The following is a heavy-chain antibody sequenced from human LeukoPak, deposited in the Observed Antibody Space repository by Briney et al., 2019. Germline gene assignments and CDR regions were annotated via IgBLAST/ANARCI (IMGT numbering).Heavy chain of an antibody. CDR3: ARGRGYCSSTSCYYLDV. V-gene: IGHV4-34*01. D-gene: IGHD2-2*01. CDR2: INHSGST. J-gene: IGHJ6*04. CDR1: GGSFSGYY. Sequence: SETLSLTCAVYGGSFSGYYWSWIRQPPGKGLEWIGEINHSGSTNYNPSLKSRVTISVDTSKNQFSLKLSSVTAADTAVYYCARGRGYCSSTSCYYLDVWGKGTTVTVSS.